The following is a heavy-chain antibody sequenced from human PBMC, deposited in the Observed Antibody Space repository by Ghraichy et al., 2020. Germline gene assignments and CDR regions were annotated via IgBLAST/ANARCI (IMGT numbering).Heavy chain of an antibody. V-gene: IGHV3-30*03. CDR2: IAPDGINE. Sequence: GGSLRLVCEGSGFTFSSYGIHWVRQAPGKGLEWVAFIAPDGINEYYAESVEGRFTISRDNSKNTVYLQMSRLRAEDTAVYYCARGRLYVQNWFDPWGQGTVVTVSS. D-gene: IGHD2/OR15-2a*01. CDR1: GFTFSSYG. J-gene: IGHJ5*02. CDR3: ARGRLYVQNWFDP.